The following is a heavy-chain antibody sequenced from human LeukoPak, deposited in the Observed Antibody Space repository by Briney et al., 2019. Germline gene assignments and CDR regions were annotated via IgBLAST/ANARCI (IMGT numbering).Heavy chain of an antibody. D-gene: IGHD3-9*01. J-gene: IGHJ6*02. CDR3: ARGLSHDTLTGYYSGMDV. CDR1: GGSFSGYY. CDR2: INHSGST. V-gene: IGHV4-34*01. Sequence: PSETLSLTCAVYGGSFSGYYWSWIRQPPGKGLEWIGEINHSGSTNYNPSLKSRVTISVDTSKNQFSLKLSSVTAADTAVYYCARGLSHDTLTGYYSGMDVWGQGTTVTVSS.